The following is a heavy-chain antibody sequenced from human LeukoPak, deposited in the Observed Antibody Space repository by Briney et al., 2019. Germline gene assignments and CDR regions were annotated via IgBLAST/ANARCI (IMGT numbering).Heavy chain of an antibody. D-gene: IGHD5-18*01. CDR2: IIPIFGTA. Sequence: GASVKVSCKASGGTFSSYAISWVRQAPGQGLEWMGGIIPIFGTANYAQKFQGRVTITADESTSTGYVELSSLRSEDTAVYYCASKRGYSYGLDYWGQGTLVTVSS. J-gene: IGHJ4*02. CDR1: GGTFSSYA. CDR3: ASKRGYSYGLDY. V-gene: IGHV1-69*13.